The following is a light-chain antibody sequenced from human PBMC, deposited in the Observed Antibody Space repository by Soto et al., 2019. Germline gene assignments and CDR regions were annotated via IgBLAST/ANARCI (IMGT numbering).Light chain of an antibody. Sequence: DIQMTQSPSNLSASVGDRVTITCRASQSISTWLAWYQQKPGKAPKLLIYDASSLERGVPSRFSGSGSGTEFTLTISSLQPDDFATYYCQQYNTFSYTFGRGTKLEIK. CDR3: QQYNTFSYT. CDR2: DAS. V-gene: IGKV1-5*01. J-gene: IGKJ2*01. CDR1: QSISTW.